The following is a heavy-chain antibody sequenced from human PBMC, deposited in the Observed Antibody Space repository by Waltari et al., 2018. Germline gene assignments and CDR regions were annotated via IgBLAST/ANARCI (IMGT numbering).Heavy chain of an antibody. J-gene: IGHJ4*02. CDR1: GFTFSTYA. D-gene: IGHD3-16*01. Sequence: EVQLVESGGGLVQPGGSLRLSCAASGFTFSTYAMHWVRQAPGEGLVWVSLIRVDGATTHYVDSVKGRFTVSRDNARNTLYLQMNTLRVEDTAVYYCARDYPTLGDYWGQGTRVTVSS. CDR3: ARDYPTLGDY. V-gene: IGHV3-74*01. CDR2: IRVDGATT.